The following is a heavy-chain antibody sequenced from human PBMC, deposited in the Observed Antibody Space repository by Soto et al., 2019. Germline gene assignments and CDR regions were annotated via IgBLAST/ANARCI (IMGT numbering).Heavy chain of an antibody. J-gene: IGHJ5*01. D-gene: IGHD6-6*01. CDR2: ISYTGRP. CDR1: GGSIGNKY. Sequence: SETLSLTCTVSGGSIGNKYWSWIRQPPGKGLEWIGYISYTGRPNYNPSLKSRVTISTDTSMNQFSLKLSSVTVADTAGYYCARGGTYGSLMIRDRFDSWGQGTLVTVSS. V-gene: IGHV4-59*01. CDR3: ARGGTYGSLMIRDRFDS.